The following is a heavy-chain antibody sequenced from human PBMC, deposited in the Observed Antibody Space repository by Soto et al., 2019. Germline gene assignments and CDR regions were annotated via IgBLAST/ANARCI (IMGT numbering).Heavy chain of an antibody. V-gene: IGHV4-34*01. CDR3: ARGQISSGGGFDY. J-gene: IGHJ4*02. CDR2: INHSGST. Sequence: SETLSLTCAVYGGSFSGYYWSWIRQPPGKGLEWIGEINHSGSTNYNPSLKSRVTISVDTSKNQFSLKLSSVTAADTAVYYCARGQISSGGGFDYWGQGTLVTVSS. D-gene: IGHD6-25*01. CDR1: GGSFSGYY.